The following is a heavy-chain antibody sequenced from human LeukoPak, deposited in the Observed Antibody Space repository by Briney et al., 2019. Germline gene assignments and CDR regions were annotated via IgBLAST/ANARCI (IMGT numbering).Heavy chain of an antibody. J-gene: IGHJ4*02. CDR1: GYTFTGYY. V-gene: IGHV1-2*02. D-gene: IGHD6-13*01. CDR2: VNPNSGGT. Sequence: GASVKVSCKASGYTFTGYYIHWVRQAPGQGLEWMGWVNPNSGGTNYAQKFQGRVTMTRNTSISTAYMELSSLRSEDTAVYYCARSLAAAGFGFDYWGQGTLVTVSS. CDR3: ARSLAAAGFGFDY.